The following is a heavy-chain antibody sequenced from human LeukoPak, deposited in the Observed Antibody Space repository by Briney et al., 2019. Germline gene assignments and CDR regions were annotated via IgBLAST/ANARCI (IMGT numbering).Heavy chain of an antibody. CDR1: GFTFSSYW. D-gene: IGHD3-9*01. V-gene: IGHV3-7*01. J-gene: IGHJ5*02. CDR2: IKQDGSEK. CDR3: ARGLGYYNGGWFDP. Sequence: GGSLRLSCAASGFTFSSYWMSWVRQAPGKGLEWVANIKQDGSEKYYVDSVKGRFTISRDNAKNSLYLQMNSLRAEDTAVYYCARGLGYYNGGWFDPWGQGTLVTVSS.